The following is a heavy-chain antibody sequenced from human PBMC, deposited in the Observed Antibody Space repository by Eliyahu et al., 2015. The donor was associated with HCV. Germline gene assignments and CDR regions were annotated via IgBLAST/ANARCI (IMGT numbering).Heavy chain of an antibody. Sequence: EVHLVESGGGLVRPGGSLRXSCATSGFTFNDAWRGWVRQTPDKGLEWIGRIKGKPDGGTTXYAAPVKGRFTISRDDSKNTLYLEMSSLKTEDTALYYCTTERDCSDGSCPRHWGQGTLVIVSS. CDR3: TTERDCSDGSCPRH. V-gene: IGHV3-15*01. CDR1: GFTFNDAW. J-gene: IGHJ4*02. D-gene: IGHD2-15*01. CDR2: IKGKPDGGTT.